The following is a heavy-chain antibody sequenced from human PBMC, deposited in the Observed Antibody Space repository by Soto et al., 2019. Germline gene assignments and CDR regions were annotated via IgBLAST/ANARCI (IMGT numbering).Heavy chain of an antibody. V-gene: IGHV4-39*01. D-gene: IGHD6-25*01. CDR2: IYYTGST. CDR1: GGSISSSPYY. Sequence: QLQLQESGPGLVKPSETLSLTCTVSGGSISSSPYYWVWIRQPPTKGLEWIGTIYYTGSTHYNPSLMGRVTVSVDTPKTQFSLKLTSVTAADTAVYYCARLAGGLSGPLDYWGQGTGVPVSS. CDR3: ARLAGGLSGPLDY. J-gene: IGHJ4*02.